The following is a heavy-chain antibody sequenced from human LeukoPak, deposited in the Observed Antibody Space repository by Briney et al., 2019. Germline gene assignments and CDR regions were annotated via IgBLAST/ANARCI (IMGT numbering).Heavy chain of an antibody. CDR1: GFTFSTYS. CDR3: ATTYPLFDY. Sequence: GGSLRLSCAASGFTFSTYSMNWVRQAPGKGLEWVSYISRSSTYIYYADSVKGRFTISRDNAENSLYLQMNSLTAEDTAVYYCATTYPLFDYWGQGTLVTVSS. CDR2: ISRSSTYI. V-gene: IGHV3-21*01. J-gene: IGHJ4*02.